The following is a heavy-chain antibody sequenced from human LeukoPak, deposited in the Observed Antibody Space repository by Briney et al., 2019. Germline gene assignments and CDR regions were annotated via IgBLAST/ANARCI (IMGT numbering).Heavy chain of an antibody. Sequence: GASVKVSCKASGYNFMSYDINWVRQATGQRLEWMGWMNPNSGDTGYAQKFQGRVTMTRDTSISTAYMELTSLRSDGTALYYCARSNDYLSAFDVWGQGTMVSVSS. D-gene: IGHD4-17*01. J-gene: IGHJ3*01. CDR1: GYNFMSYD. V-gene: IGHV1-8*02. CDR2: MNPNSGDT. CDR3: ARSNDYLSAFDV.